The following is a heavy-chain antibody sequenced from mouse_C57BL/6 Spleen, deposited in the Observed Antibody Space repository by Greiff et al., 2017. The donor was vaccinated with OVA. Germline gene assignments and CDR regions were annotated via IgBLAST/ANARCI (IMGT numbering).Heavy chain of an antibody. CDR2: IDPSDSET. Sequence: QVQLQQPGAELVRPGSSVKLSCKASGYTFTSYWMHWVKQRPIQGLEWIGNIDPSDSETHYNQKFKDKATLTVDKSSSTAYMQLSSLTSEDSAVYYCARRITTVVPYWYFDVWGTGTTVTVSS. D-gene: IGHD1-1*01. V-gene: IGHV1-52*01. CDR3: ARRITTVVPYWYFDV. CDR1: GYTFTSYW. J-gene: IGHJ1*03.